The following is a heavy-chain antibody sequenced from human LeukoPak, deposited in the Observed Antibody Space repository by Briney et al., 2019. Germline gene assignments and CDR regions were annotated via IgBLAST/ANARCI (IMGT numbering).Heavy chain of an antibody. CDR1: GYTFTSYY. CDR3: SRLPPRLIAARPRGGGYYYGMDV. CDR2: INPSGGST. V-gene: IGHV1-46*01. J-gene: IGHJ6*02. D-gene: IGHD6-6*01. Sequence: GASVKVSCKASGYTFTSYYMHWVRQAPGQGLEWMGIINPSGGSTSYAQKFQGRVTMTTDTSTSTAYMELRSLRSDDTAVYYWSRLPPRLIAARPRGGGYYYGMDVWGQGTTVTVSS.